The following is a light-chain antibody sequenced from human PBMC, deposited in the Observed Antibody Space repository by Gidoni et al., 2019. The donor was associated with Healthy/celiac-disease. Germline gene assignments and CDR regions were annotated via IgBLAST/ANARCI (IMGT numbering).Light chain of an antibody. CDR2: GAS. Sequence: EIVMTQSPGTLSVSPGEKATLSCSASQSVSSNLAWYQQKPGQAPRLLIYGASTRATGIPVRFSGSGSGTEFTLTISSLQSEDFAVYYCQQYNNWPQTFGQGTKLEIK. CDR3: QQYNNWPQT. V-gene: IGKV3-15*01. J-gene: IGKJ2*01. CDR1: QSVSSN.